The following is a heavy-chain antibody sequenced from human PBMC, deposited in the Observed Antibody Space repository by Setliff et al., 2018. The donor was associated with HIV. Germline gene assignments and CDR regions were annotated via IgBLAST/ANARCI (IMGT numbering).Heavy chain of an antibody. J-gene: IGHJ4*02. D-gene: IGHD3-16*01. Sequence: SETLSLTCTVSGGSISISNSYWGWIRQPPGKGLEWIGSIFYNGATYYNVSLRNRVTMSADRSKSQFSLLLSSVTAADTAMYFCARRPGGITRARLDNWGQGTLVTVSS. CDR3: ARRPGGITRARLDN. CDR1: GGSISISNSY. CDR2: IFYNGAT. V-gene: IGHV4-39*01.